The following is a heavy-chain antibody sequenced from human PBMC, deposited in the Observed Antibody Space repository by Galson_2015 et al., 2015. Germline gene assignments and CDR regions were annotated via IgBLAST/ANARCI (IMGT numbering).Heavy chain of an antibody. CDR2: IYYSGST. V-gene: IGHV4-31*03. Sequence: TPSLTCTVSGGSISSGGYYWSWIRQHPGKGLEWIGYIYYSGSTYYNPSLKSRVTISVDTSKNQFSLKLSSVTAADTAVYYCARNYYDSSGYTYYFDYWGQGTLVTVSS. CDR1: GGSISSGGYY. CDR3: ARNYYDSSGYTYYFDY. D-gene: IGHD3-22*01. J-gene: IGHJ4*02.